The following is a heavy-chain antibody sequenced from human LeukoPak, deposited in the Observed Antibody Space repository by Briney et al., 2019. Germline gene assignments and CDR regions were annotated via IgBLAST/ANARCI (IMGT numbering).Heavy chain of an antibody. CDR2: IYYSGST. CDR3: ARTDSSGWYGGFDY. Sequence: SETLSLTCNVSGGSISSSSYYWGWIRQPPGKGLEWIGSIYYSGSTYYNPSLESRVTISVDTAKNQFSMTLSSVTAADTAVYYCARTDSSGWYGGFDYWGQGTLVTVSS. J-gene: IGHJ4*02. CDR1: GGSISSSSYY. V-gene: IGHV4-39*07. D-gene: IGHD6-19*01.